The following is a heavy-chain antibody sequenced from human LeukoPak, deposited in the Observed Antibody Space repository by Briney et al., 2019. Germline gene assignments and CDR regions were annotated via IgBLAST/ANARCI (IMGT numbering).Heavy chain of an antibody. CDR1: GFTFSDYG. CDR3: ARVEGITGTTGPFDI. Sequence: PGGSLRLSCTASGFTFSDYGIHWVRQAPGKGLDWVAVISDDGSNKNYADSLKGRFTVSRDNFKNTLYLQMNSLRAEDTAVYYCARVEGITGTTGPFDIWGQGTMVTVSS. CDR2: ISDDGSNK. V-gene: IGHV3-30*03. J-gene: IGHJ3*02. D-gene: IGHD1-7*01.